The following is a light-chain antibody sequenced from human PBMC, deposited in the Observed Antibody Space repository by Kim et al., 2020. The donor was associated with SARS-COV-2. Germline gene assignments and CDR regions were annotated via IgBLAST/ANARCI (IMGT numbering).Light chain of an antibody. CDR2: DDS. J-gene: IGLJ2*01. Sequence: APGKTARITCGGNNIGSKSVHWYQQKPGQAPVLVVYDDSDRHSGIPERFSGSNSGNTATLTISRVEAGDEADYYCQVWDSSSDLVVFGGGTQLTVL. CDR3: QVWDSSSDLVV. V-gene: IGLV3-21*03. CDR1: NIGSKS.